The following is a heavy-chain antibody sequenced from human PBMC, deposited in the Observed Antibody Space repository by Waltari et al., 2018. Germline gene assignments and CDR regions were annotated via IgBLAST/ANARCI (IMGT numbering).Heavy chain of an antibody. CDR1: GGSISSYY. Sequence: QVQLQESGPGLVKPSETLSLTCTVTGGSISSYYWSWIRQPPGKGLEWIGYSYYSGSTYDNPALESQVTISVDTSKNQLSQMLNAVTAADTAVYYCARWPNYYGSGSDDASFAYWVQGTLVIVSS. D-gene: IGHD3-10*01. V-gene: IGHV4-59*01. CDR2: SYYSGST. CDR3: ARWPNYYGSGSDDASFAY. J-gene: IGHJ4*02.